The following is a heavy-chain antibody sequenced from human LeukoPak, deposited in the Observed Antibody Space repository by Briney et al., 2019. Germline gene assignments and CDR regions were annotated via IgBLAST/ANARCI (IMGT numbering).Heavy chain of an antibody. J-gene: IGHJ4*02. CDR1: GDSVSRNNAA. Sequence: SQTLSLTCALSGDSVSRNNAAWNCLRQSPSRGLEWLGRTYYRSNWYSDYAVSVKSLITMNADTSKNEFSLQLNSVTPEDTAVYYCAGVYDFKVWGQGTLVTVSP. CDR2: TYYRSNWYS. V-gene: IGHV6-1*01. CDR3: AGVYDFKV. D-gene: IGHD5/OR15-5a*01.